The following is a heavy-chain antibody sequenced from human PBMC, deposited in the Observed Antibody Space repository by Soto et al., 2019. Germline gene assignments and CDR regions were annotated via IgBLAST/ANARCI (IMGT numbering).Heavy chain of an antibody. CDR2: FIPICGTA. Sequence: QVQLVQSGAEVKKPGSSVKVSCKASGGTFSSYAISWVRQAPGQGLEGMGGFIPICGTANYAQKFEGRVLITEDESTSTAYMELISLRSENTAVYYCARDWGGIAVSGHTGWFGHWGQGTLVTVSS. J-gene: IGHJ5*02. CDR1: GGTFSSYA. CDR3: ARDWGGIAVSGHTGWFGH. D-gene: IGHD6-19*01. V-gene: IGHV1-69*01.